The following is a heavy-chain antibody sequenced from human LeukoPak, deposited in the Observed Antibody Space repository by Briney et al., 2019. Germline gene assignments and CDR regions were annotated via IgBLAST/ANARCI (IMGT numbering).Heavy chain of an antibody. CDR3: ARGGVAHTRYYSYTDV. J-gene: IGHJ6*03. V-gene: IGHV4-4*07. CDR1: GGSISSYY. CDR2: FYTFGGT. Sequence: SETLSLTWAVSGGSISSYYWSWIRQPAGKGLEWIGRFYTFGGTNYNPSLKSRVTMSVDPSKNQFSLELSSVTAADTAVYYCARGGVAHTRYYSYTDVWGTGTTVTISS. D-gene: IGHD3-3*01.